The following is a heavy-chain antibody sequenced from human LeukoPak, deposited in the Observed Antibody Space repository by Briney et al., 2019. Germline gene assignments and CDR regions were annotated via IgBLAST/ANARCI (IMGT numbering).Heavy chain of an antibody. V-gene: IGHV4-4*09. J-gene: IGHJ5*02. CDR1: GGSISSYY. CDR2: IYTSGST. D-gene: IGHD6-19*01. CDR3: ARQTRSGWYWSDP. Sequence: SETLSLTCTVSGGSISSYYWSWIRQPPGKGLEWIGYIYTSGSTNYNPSLKSRVTISVDTSKNQFSLKLSSVTAADTAVYYCARQTRSGWYWSDPWGQGTLVTVSS.